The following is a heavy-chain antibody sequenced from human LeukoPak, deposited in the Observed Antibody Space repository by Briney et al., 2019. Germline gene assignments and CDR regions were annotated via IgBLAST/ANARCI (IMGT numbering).Heavy chain of an antibody. D-gene: IGHD3-3*01. CDR2: IHTSGSN. CDR1: GVSISPYY. V-gene: IGHV4-4*09. CDR3: ARLSAAVHLGAFDL. Sequence: SETLSLTCAVSGVSISPYYWAWIRQPPGKGLEWIGYIHTSGSNNQHPSLKSRVTISVDKSKNHFSLRLTSVTAADTAVYYCARLSAAVHLGAFDLWGQGTMITVSS. J-gene: IGHJ3*01.